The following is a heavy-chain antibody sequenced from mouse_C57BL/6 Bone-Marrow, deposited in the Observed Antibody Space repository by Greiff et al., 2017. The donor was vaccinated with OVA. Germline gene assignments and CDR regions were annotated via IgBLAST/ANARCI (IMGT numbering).Heavy chain of an antibody. CDR2: IDPANGNT. D-gene: IGHD1-1*01. J-gene: IGHJ3*01. CDR3: ARGYYGSSPWFAY. Sequence: VQLQHSVAELVRPGASVKLSCTASGFNIKNTYMHWVKQRPEQGLEWIGRIDPANGNTKYAPKFQGKATITADTSSNTAYLQLSSLTSEDTAIYYCARGYYGSSPWFAYWGQGTLVTVSA. V-gene: IGHV14-3*01. CDR1: GFNIKNTY.